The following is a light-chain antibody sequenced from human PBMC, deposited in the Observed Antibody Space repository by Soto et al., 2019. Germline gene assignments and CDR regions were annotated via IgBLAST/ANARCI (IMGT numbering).Light chain of an antibody. CDR1: QSVGRH. Sequence: IMLTPSPPTISFSPVERATLSCSSSQSVGRHLNWYRQKPGQAAXLLIYDASERATGIPARFSGSGSGTDFTITISSLEPEDFVVSYCQQRSNWPPVTFGGGTKVDNK. CDR3: QQRSNWPPVT. CDR2: DAS. J-gene: IGKJ4*01. V-gene: IGKV3-11*01.